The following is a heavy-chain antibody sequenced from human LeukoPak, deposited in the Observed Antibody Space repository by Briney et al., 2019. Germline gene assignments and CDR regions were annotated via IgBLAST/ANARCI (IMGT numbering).Heavy chain of an antibody. J-gene: IGHJ6*02. D-gene: IGHD6-13*01. CDR2: IIPILGIA. Sequence: SVKVSCKASGGTFSSYAISWVRQAPGQGLEWMGRIIPILGIANYAQKFQGRVTITADESTSTAYMELSSLRSEDTAVYYCARDSRREGYSSSWYSGGMDVWGQGTTVTVSS. CDR3: ARDSRREGYSSSWYSGGMDV. V-gene: IGHV1-69*04. CDR1: GGTFSSYA.